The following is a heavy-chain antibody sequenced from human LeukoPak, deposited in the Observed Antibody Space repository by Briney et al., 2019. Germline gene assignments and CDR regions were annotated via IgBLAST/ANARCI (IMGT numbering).Heavy chain of an antibody. CDR2: ISSSSSYI. V-gene: IGHV3-21*01. CDR1: GFTFSSYS. CDR3: ARDQTAVAGYYMDV. D-gene: IGHD6-19*01. Sequence: GGSLRLSCAAPGFTFSSYSMNWVRQAPGKGLEWVSSISSSSSYIYYADSVKGRFTISRDNAKNSLYLQMNSLRAEDTAVYYCARDQTAVAGYYMDVWAKGPRSPSP. J-gene: IGHJ6*03.